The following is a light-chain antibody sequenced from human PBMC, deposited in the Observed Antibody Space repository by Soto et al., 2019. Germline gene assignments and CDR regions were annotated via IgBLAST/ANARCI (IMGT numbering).Light chain of an antibody. CDR2: GAY. CDR3: QQRSNWPPLT. V-gene: IGKV3-11*01. Sequence: EIVLTQSPATLSLSPGERATLSCRASQSVSSSYLAWYQQKPGQAPRLLIYGAYNRATGIPARFSGSGSGTDFTLTISSLEPEDFAVYYCQQRSNWPPLTFGQGTRLEIK. J-gene: IGKJ5*01. CDR1: QSVSSSY.